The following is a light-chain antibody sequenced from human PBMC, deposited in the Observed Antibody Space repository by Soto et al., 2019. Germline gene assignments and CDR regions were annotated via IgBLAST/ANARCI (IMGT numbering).Light chain of an antibody. CDR3: QQYMSYSWT. CDR1: QSLNDW. CDR2: KAS. J-gene: IGKJ1*01. V-gene: IGKV1-5*03. Sequence: DIQMTQSPSTLSASVGDRVTITCRASQSLNDWLAWYQQKPGKAPKLLIYKASSLESGVPSRFSCSGSGTEFTLTISSLQPDDFATYYCQQYMSYSWTFGQGTKVEIK.